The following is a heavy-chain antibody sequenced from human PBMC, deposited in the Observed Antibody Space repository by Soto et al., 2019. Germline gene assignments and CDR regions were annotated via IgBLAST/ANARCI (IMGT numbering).Heavy chain of an antibody. CDR2: IGTAGDT. D-gene: IGHD3-10*01. Sequence: GGSLRLSCAASGFTFSSYDMHWVRQATGKGLEWVSAIGTAGDTYYPGSVKGRFTISRENAKNSLYLQMNSLRAGDTAVYYCARDKGPMVRGVNYMDVWGKGTTVTVSS. CDR1: GFTFSSYD. V-gene: IGHV3-13*01. J-gene: IGHJ6*03. CDR3: ARDKGPMVRGVNYMDV.